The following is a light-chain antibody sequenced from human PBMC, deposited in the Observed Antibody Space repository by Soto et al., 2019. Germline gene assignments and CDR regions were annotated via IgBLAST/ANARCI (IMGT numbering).Light chain of an antibody. CDR2: GAS. J-gene: IGKJ5*01. CDR1: QNINNY. CDR3: QQYHNWPPIT. V-gene: IGKV3D-15*01. Sequence: EIVMTQSPATLSVSPGETATLSCRARQNINNYLAWYQQKVGQAPRLLIYGASTRATGIPARFSGSGSGTEFTLTISSLQSEDFAVYYCQQYHNWPPITFGQGTRLEIK.